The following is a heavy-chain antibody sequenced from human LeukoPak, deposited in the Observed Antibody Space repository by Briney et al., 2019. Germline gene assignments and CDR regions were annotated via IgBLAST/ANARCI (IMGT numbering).Heavy chain of an antibody. J-gene: IGHJ4*02. CDR3: ARDYSSSSLSN. Sequence: GGSLRLSCAASGFTFSSYSMNWLRQAPGRGLEWVESISSSRYIYYADAATARFTISRDNPKNSLYLQMNSLRAEDTAVYYCARDYSSSSLSNWGQGTLVTVSS. CDR1: GFTFSSYS. CDR2: ISSSRYI. D-gene: IGHD6-6*01. V-gene: IGHV3-21*01.